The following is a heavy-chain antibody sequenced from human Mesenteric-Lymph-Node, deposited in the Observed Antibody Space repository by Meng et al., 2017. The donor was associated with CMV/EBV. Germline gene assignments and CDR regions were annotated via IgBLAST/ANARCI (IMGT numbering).Heavy chain of an antibody. CDR3: ARGRGQQLVQDY. CDR2: INHSGST. Sequence: LTCAVYGGSFSGYYWSWIRQPPGKGLECIGEINHSGSTNYNPSLKSRVTISVDTSKNQFSLKLSSVTAADTAVYYCARGRGQQLVQDYWGQGTLVTVSS. V-gene: IGHV4-34*01. D-gene: IGHD6-13*01. CDR1: GGSFSGYY. J-gene: IGHJ4*02.